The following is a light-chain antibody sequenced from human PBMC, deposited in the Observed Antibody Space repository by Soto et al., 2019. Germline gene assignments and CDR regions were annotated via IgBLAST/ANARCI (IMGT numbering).Light chain of an antibody. CDR2: DVS. V-gene: IGLV2-14*01. CDR1: SSDVGGYNS. Sequence: QSALTQPASVSGSPGRSITISCTGTSSDVGGYNSVSWYQQHPGKAPKLMIYDVSNRPSGVSNRFSGSKSGNTASLTISGLQAEDEADYYCSSYTTSSTVVFGGGTQLTVL. CDR3: SSYTTSSTVV. J-gene: IGLJ2*01.